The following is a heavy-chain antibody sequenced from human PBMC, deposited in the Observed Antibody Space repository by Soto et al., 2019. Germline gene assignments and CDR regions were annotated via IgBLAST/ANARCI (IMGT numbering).Heavy chain of an antibody. Sequence: SGGGVVQPGESLRLSCAASGFSLRDHALSWVRQAAGGGLEWVSGISGSEDRTNYADFVRGRFIISKDRAKNTLYLEMSGLRVDDTAVYFCGRTYTGGWGQGTLVTVSS. V-gene: IGHV3-23*01. CDR3: GRTYTGG. CDR2: ISGSEDRT. J-gene: IGHJ4*02. CDR1: GFSLRDHA. D-gene: IGHD3-10*01.